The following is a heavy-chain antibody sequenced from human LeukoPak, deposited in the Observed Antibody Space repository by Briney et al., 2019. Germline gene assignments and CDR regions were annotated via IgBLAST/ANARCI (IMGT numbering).Heavy chain of an antibody. D-gene: IGHD2-2*01. CDR3: AHNGPYCSSTSCPPLYFDY. J-gene: IGHJ4*02. CDR1: GFSLSTSGVG. CDR2: IYWNDDK. Sequence: SGPTLVNPTQTLTLTCTFSGFSLSTSGVGVGWIRQPPGKTLEWLALIYWNDDKRYSPSLKSRLTITKDTSKNQVVLTMTNMDPVDTATYYCAHNGPYCSSTSCPPLYFDYWGQGTLVTVSS. V-gene: IGHV2-5*01.